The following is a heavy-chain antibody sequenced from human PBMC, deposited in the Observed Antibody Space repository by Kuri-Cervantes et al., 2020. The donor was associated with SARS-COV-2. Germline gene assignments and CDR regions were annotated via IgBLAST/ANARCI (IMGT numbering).Heavy chain of an antibody. V-gene: IGHV3-30*03. Sequence: LSLTCAASGFMFNDYCMGWIRQAPGKGLEWVAVISYDGSNKYYADSVKGRFTISRDNSKNTLYLQMNSLRAEDTAVYYCASELSGYAPLDYWGQGTLVTVSS. CDR3: ASELSGYAPLDY. D-gene: IGHD5-12*01. J-gene: IGHJ4*02. CDR2: ISYDGSNK. CDR1: GFMFNDYC.